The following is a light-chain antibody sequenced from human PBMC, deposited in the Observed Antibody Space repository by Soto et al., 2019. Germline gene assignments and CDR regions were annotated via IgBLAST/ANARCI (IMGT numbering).Light chain of an antibody. CDR2: AAS. Sequence: DIQMTQSPSSLSASVGDRVTITCRASQTISSSLTWYQQKPGKAPDLLIYAASNLQSGVPSRFSGSGSGSDCTLTISRLQPEDFATYYCQQSYSSPQMYTFGQGTRLEIK. J-gene: IGKJ2*01. V-gene: IGKV1-39*01. CDR1: QTISSS. CDR3: QQSYSSPQMYT.